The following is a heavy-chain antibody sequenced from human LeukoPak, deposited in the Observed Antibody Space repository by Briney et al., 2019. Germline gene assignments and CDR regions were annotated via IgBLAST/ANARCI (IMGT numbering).Heavy chain of an antibody. Sequence: SETLSLTCTVSHVSISTYYWSWIRQPPGKGLEWMGYIHYSGSTNYNPSLKSRVTISVDTSKRQLSLMLRSVTAADTAVYYCAKDIYGSGHGWFDTWGQGRLVTVSS. D-gene: IGHD3-10*01. J-gene: IGHJ5*02. CDR2: IHYSGST. CDR3: AKDIYGSGHGWFDT. CDR1: HVSISTYY. V-gene: IGHV4-59*01.